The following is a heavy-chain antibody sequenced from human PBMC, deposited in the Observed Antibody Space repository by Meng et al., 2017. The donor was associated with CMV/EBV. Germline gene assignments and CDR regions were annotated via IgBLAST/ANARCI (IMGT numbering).Heavy chain of an antibody. D-gene: IGHD3-22*01. CDR3: ARYYYDSSGYFDY. V-gene: IGHV4-39*07. CDR1: GGSISSSSYY. CDR2: IYYSGST. Sequence: QLQLHESGPGLVRPSETLSLTCTVSGGSISSSSYYWGWIRQPPGKGLEWIGSIYYSGSTYYNPSLKSRVTISVDTSKNQFSLKLSSVTAADTAVYYCARYYYDSSGYFDYWGQGTLVTVFS. J-gene: IGHJ4*02.